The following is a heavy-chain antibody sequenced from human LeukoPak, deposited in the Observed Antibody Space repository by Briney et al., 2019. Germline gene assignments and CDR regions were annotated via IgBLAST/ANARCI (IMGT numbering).Heavy chain of an antibody. CDR1: GGSISSGSYY. Sequence: PSETLSLTCTVSGGSISSGSYYWSWIRQPAGKGLEWIGRIYTSGSTNYNPSLNSRVTMSLDTSKNQFSLKVNSVTAADTAVYFCARDHLLWPYYMDVWGKGTTVTISS. CDR2: IYTSGST. V-gene: IGHV4-61*02. J-gene: IGHJ6*03. CDR3: ARDHLLWPYYMDV. D-gene: IGHD3-10*01.